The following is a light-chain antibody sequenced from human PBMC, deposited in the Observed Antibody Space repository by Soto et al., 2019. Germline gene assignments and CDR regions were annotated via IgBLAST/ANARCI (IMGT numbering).Light chain of an antibody. J-gene: IGKJ4*01. Sequence: IQLTQSPSSLSASVGDRVTITCRASEGISGRLAWYQRKPGKVPTLLISPASSFQSGGPSRFSGSASGTDFSLTITSLQPEDCATYYCLQLYRYPLSFGGGTTVDIK. CDR1: EGISGR. V-gene: IGKV1-9*01. CDR2: PAS. CDR3: LQLYRYPLS.